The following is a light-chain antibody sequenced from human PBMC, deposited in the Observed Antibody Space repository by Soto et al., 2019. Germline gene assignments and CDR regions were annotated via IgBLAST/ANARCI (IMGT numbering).Light chain of an antibody. V-gene: IGLV1-44*01. J-gene: IGLJ2*01. Sequence: QSALTQPPSASGTPGQRVTISCSGSSSNIGRNTVNWYQQLPGTAPKLLIYSNKHRPSGVPDRFSGSKSGTSASLAISGLQSEDEADYYCAAWDDSLNVVFGGGTKLTVL. CDR1: SSNIGRNT. CDR2: SNK. CDR3: AAWDDSLNVV.